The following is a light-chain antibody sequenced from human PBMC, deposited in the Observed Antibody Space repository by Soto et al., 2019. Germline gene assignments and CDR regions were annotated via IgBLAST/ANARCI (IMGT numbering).Light chain of an antibody. J-gene: IGKJ1*01. CDR2: DVS. Sequence: EIVLTKSPGTLSLSQGEKATLSCRSSHSVSRNYLAWYQQKPGQAPRLLIYDVSSRATGIPDRFSGSGSGTDFTLTISRLEPVDFAVYYCQQYGISPTFGQGTKVEIK. V-gene: IGKV3-20*01. CDR1: HSVSRNY. CDR3: QQYGISPT.